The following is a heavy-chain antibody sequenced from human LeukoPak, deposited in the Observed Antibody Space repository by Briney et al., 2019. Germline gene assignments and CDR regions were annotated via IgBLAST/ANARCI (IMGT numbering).Heavy chain of an antibody. V-gene: IGHV1-24*01. CDR1: GYTLTELS. CDR3: ARIYGGNSEPNWFDP. CDR2: FDPEDGET. J-gene: IGHJ5*02. Sequence: ASVKVSCKVSGYTLTELSMHWVRQAPGKGFEWMGGFDPEDGETIYAQKFQGRVTMTEDTSTDTAYMELSSLRSEDTAVYYCARIYGGNSEPNWFDPWGQGTLVTVSS. D-gene: IGHD4-23*01.